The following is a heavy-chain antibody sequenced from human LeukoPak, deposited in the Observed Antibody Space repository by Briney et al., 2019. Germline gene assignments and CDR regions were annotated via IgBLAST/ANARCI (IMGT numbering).Heavy chain of an antibody. CDR1: GYAVSDYY. CDR3: ARVGVNSCDY. CDR2: IRGDTGDT. V-gene: IGHV1-2*02. D-gene: IGHD2-15*01. J-gene: IGHJ4*02. Sequence: ASVKVSCKTSGYAVSDYYMHWVRQAPGQGLEWMGWIRGDTGDTDSPQKFRGRVTLTRDTSTDTAYLELSRLRYDDTAIYFCARVGVNSCDYWGQGTLVTVSS.